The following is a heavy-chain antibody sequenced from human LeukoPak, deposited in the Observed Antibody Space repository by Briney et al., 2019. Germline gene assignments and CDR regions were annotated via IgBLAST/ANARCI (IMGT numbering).Heavy chain of an antibody. D-gene: IGHD2-21*02. J-gene: IGHJ4*02. CDR1: GYTFTSYG. Sequence: ASVKVSCKASGYTFTSYGISWVRQAPGQGLEWMGWIGAYNGNTNYAQKLQGRVTMTTDTSTSTAYMELRSLRSDDTAVYYCARVPPYCGGDCPFDYWGQGTLVTVSS. CDR2: IGAYNGNT. CDR3: ARVPPYCGGDCPFDY. V-gene: IGHV1-18*01.